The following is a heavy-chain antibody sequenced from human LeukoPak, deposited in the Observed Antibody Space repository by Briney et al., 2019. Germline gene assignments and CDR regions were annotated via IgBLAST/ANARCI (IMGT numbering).Heavy chain of an antibody. CDR2: IKEDGSEK. J-gene: IGHJ4*02. CDR1: GFTFSNAW. Sequence: GGSLRLSCAASGFTFSNAWMSWVRQAPGKGLEWVANIKEDGSEKHCVDSVKGRFTISRDNAKNSLYLQMGSLRAEDTAVYYCTRNEVWGQGTLVTVSS. CDR3: TRNEV. V-gene: IGHV3-7*01.